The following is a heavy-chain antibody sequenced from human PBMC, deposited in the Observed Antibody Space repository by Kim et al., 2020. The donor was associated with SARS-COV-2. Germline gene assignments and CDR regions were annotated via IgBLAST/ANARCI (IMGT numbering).Heavy chain of an antibody. D-gene: IGHD3-22*01. J-gene: IGHJ5*02. CDR3: ARVTDYYDSSGLDP. V-gene: IGHV3-7*01. Sequence: VDSGKGRFTISRDNAKNSLYLQMNGLRAEDTAVYYCARVTDYYDSSGLDPWGQGTLVTVSS.